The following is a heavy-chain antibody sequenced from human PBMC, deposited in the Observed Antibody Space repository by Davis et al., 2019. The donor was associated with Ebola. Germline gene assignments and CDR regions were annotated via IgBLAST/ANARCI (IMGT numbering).Heavy chain of an antibody. J-gene: IGHJ2*01. Sequence: GGSLRPSCAAFGFPFSSYSMNWVRQAPGKGLEWVSYISSSSSTIYYADSVKGRFTISRDNAKNSLYLQMNSLRDEDTAGYYCARGPTVTTHWYFDLWGRGTLVTVSS. CDR2: ISSSSSTI. CDR3: ARGPTVTTHWYFDL. D-gene: IGHD4-17*01. V-gene: IGHV3-48*02. CDR1: GFPFSSYS.